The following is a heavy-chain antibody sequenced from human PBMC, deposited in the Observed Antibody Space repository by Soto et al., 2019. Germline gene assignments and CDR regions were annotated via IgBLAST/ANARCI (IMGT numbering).Heavy chain of an antibody. Sequence: QVQLVQSGAEVKKPGASVKVSCKASGYTFTSYAIHWVRQAPGQRLEWMGWINAGNGNTKYSQKFQDRVTITRDTSASTVYMELSSLRSEDTAVYYCARMVGVITTFDSWGQGTLVTVSS. CDR2: INAGNGNT. D-gene: IGHD3-22*01. V-gene: IGHV1-3*01. J-gene: IGHJ4*02. CDR3: ARMVGVITTFDS. CDR1: GYTFTSYA.